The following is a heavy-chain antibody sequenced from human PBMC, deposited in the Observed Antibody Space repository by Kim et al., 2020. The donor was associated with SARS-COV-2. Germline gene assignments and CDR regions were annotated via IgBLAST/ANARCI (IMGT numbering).Heavy chain of an antibody. V-gene: IGHV3-21*01. CDR1: GFNFSNYD. CDR2: ISSRGRNI. J-gene: IGHJ3*01. Sequence: GGSLRLSCAASGFNFSNYDMNWVRQAPGKGLEWVSSISSRGRNIFYVDSLRGRFTISRDNARNSLYLQIDSLRGEDTAVYYCARTGDRNGYLYGFDVWGQGTMLTVSS. D-gene: IGHD6-25*01. CDR3: ARTGDRNGYLYGFDV.